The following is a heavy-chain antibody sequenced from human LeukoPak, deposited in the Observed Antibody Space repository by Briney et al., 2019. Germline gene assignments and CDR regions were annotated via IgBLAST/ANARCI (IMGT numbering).Heavy chain of an antibody. Sequence: GGSLRLSCAASGFTFDDHGMSWVRQAPGKGLEWVSGIKWDGGRTGYADSVKGRFTISRDNAKNSVYLQMNSLRAEDTAVYYCAKGTAAQRGYSSFFDYWGQGTLVTVSS. CDR3: AKGTAAQRGYSSFFDY. D-gene: IGHD5-18*01. J-gene: IGHJ4*02. CDR1: GFTFDDHG. CDR2: IKWDGGRT. V-gene: IGHV3-20*04.